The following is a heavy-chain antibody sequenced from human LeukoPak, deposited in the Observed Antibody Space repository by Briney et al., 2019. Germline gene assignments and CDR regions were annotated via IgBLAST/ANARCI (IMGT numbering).Heavy chain of an antibody. CDR2: ISGSGGST. CDR1: GFTFSSYA. D-gene: IGHD3-10*01. J-gene: IGHJ4*02. CDR3: AKQEFGELLYGY. Sequence: QSGGSLRLSCAASGFTFSSYAMSWVRQAPGKGLEWVSAISGSGGSTYYADSVKGRFTISRDNSKNTLYLQMNSLRAEDTAVYYCAKQEFGELLYGYWGQGTLVTVSS. V-gene: IGHV3-23*01.